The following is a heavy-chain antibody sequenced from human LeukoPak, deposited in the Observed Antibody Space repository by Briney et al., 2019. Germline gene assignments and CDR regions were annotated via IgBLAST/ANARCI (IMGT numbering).Heavy chain of an antibody. CDR2: ISYVGSKK. Sequence: GGSLRPSCAASGFTFSTYAIHWVRQAPGKGRGWVGVISYVGSKKYYANSVKGRFTISRDNSKNTLYLQMTSLRAEDTAVYYCARATGTTGGLFDYWGQGTLVTVSS. V-gene: IGHV3-30*01. J-gene: IGHJ4*02. CDR1: GFTFSTYA. CDR3: ARATGTTGGLFDY. D-gene: IGHD1-7*01.